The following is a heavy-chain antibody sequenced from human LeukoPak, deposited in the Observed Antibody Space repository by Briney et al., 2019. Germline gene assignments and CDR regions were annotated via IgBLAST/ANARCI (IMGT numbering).Heavy chain of an antibody. D-gene: IGHD4-17*01. CDR2: INHSGST. CDR1: GGSFSGYY. J-gene: IGHJ3*01. Sequence: PSETLSLTCAVYGGSFSGYYWSWIRQPPGKGLEWIGEINHSGSTNYNPSLKSRVTISVDTSKNQFSLKLSSVTAAATAVYYCARGRTVTTTGNPSVAFDSWAKGQWSPSLQ. CDR3: ARGRTVTTTGNPSVAFDS. V-gene: IGHV4-34*01.